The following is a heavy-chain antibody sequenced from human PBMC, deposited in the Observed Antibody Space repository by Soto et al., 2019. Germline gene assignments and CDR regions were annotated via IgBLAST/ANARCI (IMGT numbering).Heavy chain of an antibody. CDR2: ISNDGSSK. D-gene: IGHD2-21*01. CDR1: ESTFNIYT. J-gene: IGHJ4*02. V-gene: IGHV3-30-3*01. Sequence: QVQLVESGGGVVQPGRSLRLSCAASESTFNIYTMHWFRQAPGKGLEWVALISNDGSSKSYADSVRGRFTISRDNSNNTLYLQLNSLRADDTAMYYCARDLFPDLHCFDYWGQGTLVTFSS. CDR3: ARDLFPDLHCFDY.